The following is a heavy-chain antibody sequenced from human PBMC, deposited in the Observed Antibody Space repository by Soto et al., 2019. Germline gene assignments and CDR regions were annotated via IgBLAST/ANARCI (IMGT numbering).Heavy chain of an antibody. Sequence: EVQLVESGGGLVQPGRSLRLSCAASGFTFDDYAMHWLRQAPGKGLEWVSGISWNSGIIDYADSVKGRFTISRDNAKNSLYLQMNSLGAEDTALYYCAKGYSYGVLDPLGYWGQGTLGTVSS. D-gene: IGHD5-18*01. V-gene: IGHV3-9*01. CDR3: AKGYSYGVLDPLGY. CDR2: ISWNSGII. CDR1: GFTFDDYA. J-gene: IGHJ4*02.